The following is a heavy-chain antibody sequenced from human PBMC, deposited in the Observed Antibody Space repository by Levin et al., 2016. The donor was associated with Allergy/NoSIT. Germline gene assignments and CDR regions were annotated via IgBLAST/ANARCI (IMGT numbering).Heavy chain of an antibody. Sequence: SETLSLTCTVSGGSIGNDYWSWIRLPPGKGLELIGYIYYSGSTNYNPSLKSRVTISVDRSNNQLSLKLTSVTAADTAVYYCARRAVDMIEYYYYMDVWGKGTTVTVSS. J-gene: IGHJ6*03. CDR3: ARRAVDMIEYYYYMDV. CDR2: IYYSGST. CDR1: GGSIGNDY. D-gene: IGHD5-12*01. V-gene: IGHV4-59*08.